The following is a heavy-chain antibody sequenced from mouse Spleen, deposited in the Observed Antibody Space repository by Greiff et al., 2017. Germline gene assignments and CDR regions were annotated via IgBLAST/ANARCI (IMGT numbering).Heavy chain of an antibody. Sequence: VKLMESGAELVRPGASVKLSCKASGYTFTDYYINWVKQRPGQGLEWIARIYPGSGNTYYNEKFKGKATLTAEKSSSTAYMQLSSLTSEDSAVYFCASYPWFAYWGQGTLVTVSA. CDR2: IYPGSGNT. CDR1: GYTFTDYY. J-gene: IGHJ3*01. CDR3: ASYPWFAY. V-gene: IGHV1-76*01.